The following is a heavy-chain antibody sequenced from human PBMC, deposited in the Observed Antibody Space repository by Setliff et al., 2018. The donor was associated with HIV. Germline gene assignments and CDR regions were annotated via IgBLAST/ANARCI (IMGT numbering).Heavy chain of an antibody. J-gene: IGHJ3*01. CDR1: GGSISSGSYY. CDR3: AREITSVTPEMLVVNDAFDV. V-gene: IGHV4-61*09. D-gene: IGHD4-17*01. Sequence: LSLTCTVSGGSISSGSYYWSWIRQPAGKGLEWIGHIYTSGSTNYNPSLKSRVTISVDTSKNQFSLKLSSVTAADTAVYYCAREITSVTPEMLVVNDAFDVWGQGKMVT. CDR2: IYTSGST.